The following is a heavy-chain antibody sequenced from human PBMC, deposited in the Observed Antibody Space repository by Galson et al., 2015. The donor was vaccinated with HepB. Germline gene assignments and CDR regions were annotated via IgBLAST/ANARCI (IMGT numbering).Heavy chain of an antibody. CDR3: TRLPYDSLGWRFDN. J-gene: IGHJ4*02. CDR1: GYSFTSYW. CDR2: FYPGDSDT. Sequence: QSGAEVKKPGESLRISCKGSGYSFTSYWIGWVRQMPGKGLEWMGIFYPGDSDTRYNPSFQGQVTISADNSITTAYLQWNSLKASDTAMYYCTRLPYDSLGWRFDNWGQGTLVTVSS. V-gene: IGHV5-51*01. D-gene: IGHD3-22*01.